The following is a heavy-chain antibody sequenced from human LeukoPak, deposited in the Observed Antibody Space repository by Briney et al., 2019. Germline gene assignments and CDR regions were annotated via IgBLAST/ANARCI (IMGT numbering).Heavy chain of an antibody. CDR3: ARPNGSSIAARDYMDV. CDR2: IYPGDSDT. CDR1: GYSFTSYW. V-gene: IGHV5-51*01. D-gene: IGHD6-6*01. Sequence: GESLKISCKGSGYSFTSYWIGWVRQMPGKGLEWMGIIYPGDSDTRYSPSFQGQVTISGDKSISTAYLQWSSLKASDTAMYYCARPNGSSIAARDYMDVWGKGTTVTVSS. J-gene: IGHJ6*03.